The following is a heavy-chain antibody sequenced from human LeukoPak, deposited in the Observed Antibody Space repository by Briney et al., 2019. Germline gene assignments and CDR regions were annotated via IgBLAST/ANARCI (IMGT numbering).Heavy chain of an antibody. V-gene: IGHV3-33*06. Sequence: GGSLRLSCAASGFTFGSYGMHWVRQAPGKGLEWVAVIWYDGSNKYYADSVKGRFTISRDNSKNTLYLQMNSLRAEDTAVYYCAKGPQDIVVVPAAIEAEYFQHWGQGTLVAVSS. CDR2: IWYDGSNK. CDR3: AKGPQDIVVVPAAIEAEYFQH. CDR1: GFTFGSYG. D-gene: IGHD2-2*02. J-gene: IGHJ1*01.